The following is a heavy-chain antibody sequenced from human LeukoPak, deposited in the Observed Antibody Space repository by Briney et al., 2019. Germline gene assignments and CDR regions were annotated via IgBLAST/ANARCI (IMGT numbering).Heavy chain of an antibody. V-gene: IGHV3-53*01. D-gene: IGHD7-27*01. J-gene: IGHJ4*02. CDR3: AKTGGPWD. CDR1: GFTVSNSF. Sequence: GGSLRLSCAASGFTVSNSFMTWVRQAPGKGLEWVSVIYSGGDTYYTDSVKGRFTISRDNSKNTLFLQMNSLRADDTAIYYCAKTGGPWDWGQGTLVTVSS. CDR2: IYSGGDT.